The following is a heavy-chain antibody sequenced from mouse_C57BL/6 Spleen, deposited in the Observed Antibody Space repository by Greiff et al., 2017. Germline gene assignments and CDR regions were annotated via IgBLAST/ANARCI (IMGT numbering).Heavy chain of an antibody. V-gene: IGHV1-55*01. J-gene: IGHJ3*01. D-gene: IGHD2-5*01. Sequence: QVQLQQPGAELVKPGASVKMSCKASGYTFTSYWITWVKQRPGQGLEWIGDIYPGSGSTNYNEKFKSKATMTVETSSSTAYMQLSSLTSEDSAVYYCARGGPYYSNYEGFAYWGQGTLVTVSA. CDR1: GYTFTSYW. CDR3: ARGGPYYSNYEGFAY. CDR2: IYPGSGST.